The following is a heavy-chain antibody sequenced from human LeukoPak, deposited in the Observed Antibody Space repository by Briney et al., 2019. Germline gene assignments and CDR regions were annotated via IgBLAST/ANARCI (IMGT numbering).Heavy chain of an antibody. CDR2: IKPDGSLI. Sequence: GGSLRLSCAASGFTFSSYSMNWVRQAPGKGLEWVANIKPDGSLIYYVDSVKGRFTISRDNAKNSLYLQMNSLRAEDTAVYYCAKWELYSGFYYIDYWGQGTLATVSS. CDR3: AKWELYSGFYYIDY. D-gene: IGHD1-26*01. V-gene: IGHV3-7*01. J-gene: IGHJ4*02. CDR1: GFTFSSYS.